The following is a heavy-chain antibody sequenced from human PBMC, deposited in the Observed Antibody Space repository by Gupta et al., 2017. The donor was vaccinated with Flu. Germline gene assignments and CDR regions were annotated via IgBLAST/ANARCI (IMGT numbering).Heavy chain of an antibody. J-gene: IGHJ5*02. CDR2: IDHSGGT. CDR3: TRLGGFTVGYNWFDP. CDR1: NASLSGSY. D-gene: IGHD4-11*01. V-gene: IGHV4-34*01. Sequence: QVQLQQCGAGLLKPSETLSITCAVYNASLSGSYWSWIRQPPGKGPEWIGEIDHSGGTNYNPALKSRVTMSVDTSKNQFSLNLYSVTAADTAIYYCTRLGGFTVGYNWFDPWGQGTLVTVSS.